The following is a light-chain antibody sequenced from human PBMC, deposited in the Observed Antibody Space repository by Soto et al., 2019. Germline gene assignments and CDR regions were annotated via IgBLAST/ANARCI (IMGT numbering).Light chain of an antibody. CDR1: QSISSTY. J-gene: IGKJ4*01. V-gene: IGKV3-20*01. Sequence: EIVLTQSPGTLSLSPGERATLSCRASQSISSTYLAWYQHKPGQAPRLLIYGASSRATGIPDRFSGSGSGTYFTFTISRLEPEDVAVYYCQQCGSLPLTFGGGTKVEIK. CDR3: QQCGSLPLT. CDR2: GAS.